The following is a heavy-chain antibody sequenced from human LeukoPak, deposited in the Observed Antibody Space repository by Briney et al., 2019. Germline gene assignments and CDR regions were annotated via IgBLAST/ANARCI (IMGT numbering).Heavy chain of an antibody. CDR3: ARVSGYWGSGNYYFDY. V-gene: IGHV3-23*01. D-gene: IGHD3-10*01. J-gene: IGHJ4*02. CDR2: ISGSGGIT. CDR1: GFTFSNYA. Sequence: PGGFLRLSCAASGFTFSNYAMSWVRQAPGKGLEWVSVISGSGGITYYADSVKGRITISRDNSKNTLYVQMNSLRAEDTAVYYCARVSGYWGSGNYYFDYWGQGTLVTVSS.